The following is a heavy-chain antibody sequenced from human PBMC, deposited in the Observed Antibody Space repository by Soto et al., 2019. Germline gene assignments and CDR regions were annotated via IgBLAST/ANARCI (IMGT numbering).Heavy chain of an antibody. Sequence: GGSLRLSCAASGFTFSSYSMNWVRQAPGKGLEWVSSISSSRSYIYYADSVKGRFTISRDNAKNSLYLQMNSLRAEDTAVYYCARDSEGYFAANWFDPWGQGTLVTVSS. V-gene: IGHV3-21*01. CDR3: ARDSEGYFAANWFDP. CDR1: GFTFSSYS. CDR2: ISSSRSYI. D-gene: IGHD3-9*01. J-gene: IGHJ5*02.